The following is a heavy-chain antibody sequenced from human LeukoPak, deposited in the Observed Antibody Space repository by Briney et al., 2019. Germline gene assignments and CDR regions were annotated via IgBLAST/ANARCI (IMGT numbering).Heavy chain of an antibody. V-gene: IGHV1-18*01. D-gene: IGHD6-6*01. CDR2: ISAYNGNT. CDR3: ARASIAARLNLYFDY. Sequence: ASLKVSCKASGYTFTSYGITWVRQAPGQGLEWMGWISAYNGNTNYAQKLQGRVTLTTDTSTSTAYMELSSLRSEDTAVYYCARASIAARLNLYFDYWGQGTLVTVSS. J-gene: IGHJ4*02. CDR1: GYTFTSYG.